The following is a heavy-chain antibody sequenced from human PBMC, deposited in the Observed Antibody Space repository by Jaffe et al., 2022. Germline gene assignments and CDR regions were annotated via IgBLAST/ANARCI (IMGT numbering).Heavy chain of an antibody. D-gene: IGHD5-12*01. J-gene: IGHJ6*03. CDR1: GGSISSGSYY. V-gene: IGHV4-61*02. Sequence: QVQLQESGPGLVKPSQTLSLTCTVSGGSISSGSYYWSWIRQPAGKGLEWIGRIYTSGSTNYNPSLKSRVTISVDTSKNQFSLKLSSVTAADTAVYYCARVGLMATILNYYYMDVWGKGTTVTVSS. CDR2: IYTSGST. CDR3: ARVGLMATILNYYYMDV.